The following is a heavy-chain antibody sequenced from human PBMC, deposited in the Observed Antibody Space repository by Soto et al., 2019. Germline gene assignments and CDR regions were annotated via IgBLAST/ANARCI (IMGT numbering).Heavy chain of an antibody. CDR3: ARDDCSSTSCYMPGWFDP. CDR1: GFTFSDYY. CDR2: ISSSGSTI. V-gene: IGHV3-11*01. J-gene: IGHJ5*02. D-gene: IGHD2-2*02. Sequence: GGSLRLSCAASGFTFSDYYMSWIRQAPGKGLEWVSYISSSGSTIYYADSVKGRFTISRDNAKNSLYLQMNSLRAEDTAVYYCARDDCSSTSCYMPGWFDPWGQGTLVTVSS.